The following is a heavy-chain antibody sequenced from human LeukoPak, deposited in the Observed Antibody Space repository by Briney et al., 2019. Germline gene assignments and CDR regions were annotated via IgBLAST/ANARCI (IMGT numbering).Heavy chain of an antibody. J-gene: IGHJ4*02. CDR2: ISSSGSTI. V-gene: IGHV3-48*03. Sequence: PGGSLRLSCAASGFTFSSYEMNWVRQAPGKGLEWVSYISSSGSTIYYADSVKGRYTISRDNAKNSLYLHMNSLRAEDTAVYYCARAEQLWLLGGWGQGTLVTVSS. CDR1: GFTFSSYE. CDR3: ARAEQLWLLGG. D-gene: IGHD5-18*01.